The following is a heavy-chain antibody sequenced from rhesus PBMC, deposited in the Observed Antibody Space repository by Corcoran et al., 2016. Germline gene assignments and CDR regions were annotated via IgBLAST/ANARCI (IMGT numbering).Heavy chain of an antibody. CDR3: ARSWGNVSWYCDV. CDR2: ADSVYGEI. CDR1: GSTFTALS. Sequence: QLVSSGAAEQKPGASGKVPCMGSGSTFTALSMPWGGRPLATGFEWRGGADSVYGEIKEADKCQGRVTMTDDASTDTAYVELSSLRSEDTAVYYCARSWGNVSWYCDVWGPDTPITISS. D-gene: IGHD3-34*01. V-gene: IGHV1-156*01. J-gene: IGHJ2*01.